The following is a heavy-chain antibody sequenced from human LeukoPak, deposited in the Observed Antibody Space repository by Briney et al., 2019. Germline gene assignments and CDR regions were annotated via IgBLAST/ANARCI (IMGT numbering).Heavy chain of an antibody. D-gene: IGHD6-19*01. V-gene: IGHV3-49*04. J-gene: IGHJ6*02. Sequence: GGSLRLSCTASGFTFGDYAMSWVRQAPGKGLEWVGFIRSKAYGGTTEYAASVKGRFTISRDDSKSIAYLQMNSLKTEDTAVYYCPRAPPQWLVLTYYYYGMDVWGQGTTVTVSS. CDR1: GFTFGDYA. CDR2: IRSKAYGGTT. CDR3: PRAPPQWLVLTYYYYGMDV.